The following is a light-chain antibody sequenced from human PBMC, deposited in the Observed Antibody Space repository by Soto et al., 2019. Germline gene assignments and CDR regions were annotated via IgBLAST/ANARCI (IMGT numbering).Light chain of an antibody. CDR3: QQSYRTPIT. J-gene: IGKJ5*01. V-gene: IGKV1-12*01. Sequence: DIQMTQSPSSVSASVGDRVTITCRSSEDISTWLAWYQQKPGKAPKLLIYKASTLKSGVPSRFSGSGSGTDFTLTISSLQPEDFATYYCQQSYRTPITFGQGTRLEIK. CDR2: KAS. CDR1: EDISTW.